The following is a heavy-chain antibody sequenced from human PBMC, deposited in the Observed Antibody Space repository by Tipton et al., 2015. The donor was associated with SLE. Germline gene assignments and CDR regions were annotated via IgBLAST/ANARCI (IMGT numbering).Heavy chain of an antibody. V-gene: IGHV3-43*01. D-gene: IGHD1-1*01. CDR1: GFTFDDYT. J-gene: IGHJ4*02. CDR3: ASGEGFDY. Sequence: GSLRLSCAASGFTFDDYTMYGVRPAPGKGLEWVSLISWDGGSTYYADSVKGRFTISRDNSKNSLYLQMNSLRTEDTALYYCASGEGFDYWGQGTLVTVSS. CDR2: ISWDGGST.